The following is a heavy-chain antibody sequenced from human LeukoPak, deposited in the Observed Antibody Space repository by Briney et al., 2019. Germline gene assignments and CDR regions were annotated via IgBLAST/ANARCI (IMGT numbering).Heavy chain of an antibody. J-gene: IGHJ4*02. CDR1: GFTFSSYA. CDR3: ARARYCSGGSCQWLLDY. V-gene: IGHV3-30*04. CDR2: TSYDGTNK. Sequence: PGGSLRLSCAASGFTFSSYAMHWVRQAPGKGLEWVAVTSYDGTNKYYADSVKGRFTISRDNSKDTLYLQMNSLRAEDTAVYYCARARYCSGGSCQWLLDYWGQGTLVTVSS. D-gene: IGHD2-15*01.